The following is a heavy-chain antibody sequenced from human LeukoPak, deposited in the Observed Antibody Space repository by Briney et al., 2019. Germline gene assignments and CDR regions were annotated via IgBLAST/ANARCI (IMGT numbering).Heavy chain of an antibody. V-gene: IGHV1-2*02. CDR1: GYTFTGYY. Sequence: ASVKVSCKASGYTFTGYYMHWVRQAPGQGLEWMGWINPNSGGTNYAQKFQGRVTMTRDTSISTAYMELSRLRSDDTAVYYCARDEVLEIAARPVQSLWGQGTLVTVSS. CDR2: INPNSGGT. J-gene: IGHJ4*02. D-gene: IGHD6-6*01. CDR3: ARDEVLEIAARPVQSL.